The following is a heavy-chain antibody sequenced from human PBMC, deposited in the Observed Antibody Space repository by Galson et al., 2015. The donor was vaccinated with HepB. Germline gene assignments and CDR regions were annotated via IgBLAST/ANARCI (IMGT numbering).Heavy chain of an antibody. Sequence: SLRLSCAASGFTFSSDDIHWVRQAPGKGLEWVAVISYDGSKKNYADSVKGRFTISRDNSKNTLYLQMNSLSPEDTAVYYCAKPRSDWYHVLGFWGQGTLVIVSS. CDR3: AKPRSDWYHVLGF. CDR2: ISYDGSKK. V-gene: IGHV3-30*18. J-gene: IGHJ4*02. D-gene: IGHD2-21*02. CDR1: GFTFSSDD.